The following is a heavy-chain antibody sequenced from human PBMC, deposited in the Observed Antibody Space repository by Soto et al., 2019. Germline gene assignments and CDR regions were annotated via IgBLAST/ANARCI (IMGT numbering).Heavy chain of an antibody. D-gene: IGHD5-18*01. CDR3: ARGVDSAKAGY. CDR2: ISSYEGT. V-gene: IGHV4-34*01. J-gene: IGHJ4*02. CDR1: GGSLTYTS. Sequence: QVQVQQWGAGLLRPSETLSLTCTFPGGSLTYTSWSWIRQPPGKGLEWIGEISSYEGTNYNPSLKSRVTMSMDTSKNQLSLKLTSMTAADTAVYYCARGVDSAKAGYWDQGALVTVSS.